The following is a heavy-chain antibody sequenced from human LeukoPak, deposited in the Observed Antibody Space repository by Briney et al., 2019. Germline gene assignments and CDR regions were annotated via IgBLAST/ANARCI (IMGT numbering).Heavy chain of an antibody. Sequence: GGSLRLSCAASGFTFSSYAMSWVRQAPGKGLEWVSAISGSGGSTYYADPVKGRFTISRDNSKSTLYLQMNSLRAEDTAVYYCAKVGYYVDNWFDPWGQGTLVTVSS. CDR1: GFTFSSYA. CDR3: AKVGYYVDNWFDP. CDR2: ISGSGGST. D-gene: IGHD3-10*02. J-gene: IGHJ5*02. V-gene: IGHV3-23*01.